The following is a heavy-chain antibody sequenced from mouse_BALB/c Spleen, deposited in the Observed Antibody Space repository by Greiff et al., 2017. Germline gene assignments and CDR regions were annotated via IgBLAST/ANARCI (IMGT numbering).Heavy chain of an antibody. V-gene: IGHV3-6*02. CDR1: GYSITSGYY. CDR2: ISYDGSN. CDR3: AHYDENAMDY. J-gene: IGHJ4*01. Sequence: EVKLQESGPGLVKPSQSLSLTCSVTGYSITSGYYWNWIRQFPGNKLEWMGYISYDGSNNYNPSLKNRISITRDTSKNQFFLKLNSVTTEDTATYYCAHYDENAMDYWGQGTSVTVSS. D-gene: IGHD2-4*01.